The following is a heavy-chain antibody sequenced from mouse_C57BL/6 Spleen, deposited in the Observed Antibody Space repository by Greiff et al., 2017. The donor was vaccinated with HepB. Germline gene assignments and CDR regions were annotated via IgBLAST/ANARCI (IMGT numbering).Heavy chain of an antibody. CDR1: GYTFTSYW. CDR3: ARDGYYGVDY. V-gene: IGHV1-52*01. Sequence: QVQLQQPGAELVRPGSSVKLSCKASGYTFTSYWMHWVKQRPIQGLEWIGNIDPSDSETHYNQKFKDKATLTVDKSPSTAYMQLSSLTSEDSAVYYCARDGYYGVDYWGQGTSVTVSS. D-gene: IGHD1-1*01. J-gene: IGHJ4*01. CDR2: IDPSDSET.